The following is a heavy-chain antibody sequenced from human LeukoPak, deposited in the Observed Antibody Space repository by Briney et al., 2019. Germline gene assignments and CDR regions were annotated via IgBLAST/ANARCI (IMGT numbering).Heavy chain of an antibody. CDR2: MNQDGREK. CDR3: ARNAFHI. CDR1: GFTFSTYW. Sequence: GGSLTLSCEGSGFTFSTYWMSWVRQAPGKGLEWVANMNQDGREKNYVDSVKGRFTISRDNAKNSLYLQMNSLRVEDTAVYYCARNAFHIWGQGTMVTVSS. J-gene: IGHJ3*02. V-gene: IGHV3-7*01.